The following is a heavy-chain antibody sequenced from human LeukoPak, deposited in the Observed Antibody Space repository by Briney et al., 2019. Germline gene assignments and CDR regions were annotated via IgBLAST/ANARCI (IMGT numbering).Heavy chain of an antibody. J-gene: IGHJ4*02. CDR3: ASQYRGVLDY. CDR1: GFTFSSYG. CDR2: ISSSGSTI. D-gene: IGHD3-10*01. Sequence: GGSLRLSCAASGFTFSSYGMHWVRQAPGKGLEWVSYISSSGSTIYYADSVKGRFTISRDNAKNSLYLQMNSLRAEDTAVYYCASQYRGVLDYWGQGTLVTVSS. V-gene: IGHV3-48*04.